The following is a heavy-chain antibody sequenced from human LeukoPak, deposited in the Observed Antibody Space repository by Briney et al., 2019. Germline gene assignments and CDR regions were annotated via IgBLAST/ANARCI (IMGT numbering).Heavy chain of an antibody. CDR2: IHGDGGST. CDR3: VTWNAGGGNS. V-gene: IGHV3-64D*09. CDR1: GFTFSTYT. D-gene: IGHD1-1*01. J-gene: IGHJ4*02. Sequence: GGSLRLSCLASGFTFSTYTMYWVRQAPGKGLEYVSAIHGDGGSTFYADSVKGRFTVSRDNSKNTLYLQMSSLRAEDTAVYYCVTWNAGGGNSWGQGTLVTISS.